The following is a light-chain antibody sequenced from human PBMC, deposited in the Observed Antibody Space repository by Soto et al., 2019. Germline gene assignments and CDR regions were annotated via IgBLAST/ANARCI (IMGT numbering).Light chain of an antibody. Sequence: QSALTQPPSASGSPGQSLTISCTGGSGDIGDYNYVSWYHQHPGKVPKLIIYEVFKRPSGVPDRFSGSKSGTTASLTVSGLQAEDEGDYYCSSYSDSNSVIFGGGTKLTVL. V-gene: IGLV2-8*01. CDR1: SGDIGDYNY. CDR2: EVF. J-gene: IGLJ2*01. CDR3: SSYSDSNSVI.